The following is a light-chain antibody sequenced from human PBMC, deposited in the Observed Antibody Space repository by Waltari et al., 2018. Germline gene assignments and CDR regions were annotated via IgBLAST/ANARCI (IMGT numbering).Light chain of an antibody. Sequence: QSALTQPASLSGSPGQSITISCAGTKNDIGTYNFVSWFQQFPGQAPKLIVSEATKRPEVVSDRFSGSKSGNPASLTISGLQAEDEADYYCCSYAGGSRVIFGGGTKLTV. J-gene: IGLJ2*01. CDR3: CSYAGGSRVI. CDR2: EAT. V-gene: IGLV2-23*01. CDR1: KNDIGTYNF.